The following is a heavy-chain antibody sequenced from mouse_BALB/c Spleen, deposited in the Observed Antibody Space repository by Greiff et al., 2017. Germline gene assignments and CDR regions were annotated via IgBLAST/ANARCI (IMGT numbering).Heavy chain of an antibody. CDR1: GFSLSTSGMG. J-gene: IGHJ3*01. D-gene: IGHD2-4*01. CDR3: ARSEGYDYDGASWFAY. CDR2: IYWDDDK. Sequence: QVTLKECGPGILQPSQTLSLTCSFSGFSLSTSGMGVSWIRQPSGKGLEWLAHIYWDDDKRYNPSLKSRLTISKDTSSNQVFLKITSVDTADTATYYCARSEGYDYDGASWFAYWGQGTLVTVSA. V-gene: IGHV8-12*01.